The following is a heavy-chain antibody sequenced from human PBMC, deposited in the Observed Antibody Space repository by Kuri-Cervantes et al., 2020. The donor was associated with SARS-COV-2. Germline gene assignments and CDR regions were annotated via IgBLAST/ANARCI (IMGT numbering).Heavy chain of an antibody. CDR3: AKDLCSSTSCSTYDAFDI. CDR1: GFTVSSNY. Sequence: LSLTCAASGFTVSSNYMSWVRQAPGKGLEWVSVIYSGGSTYYADSVKGRFTISRDNSKNTLYLQMNSLRAEDTAVYYCAKDLCSSTSCSTYDAFDIWGQGTMVTVSS. J-gene: IGHJ3*02. D-gene: IGHD2-2*01. CDR2: IYSGGST. V-gene: IGHV3-66*02.